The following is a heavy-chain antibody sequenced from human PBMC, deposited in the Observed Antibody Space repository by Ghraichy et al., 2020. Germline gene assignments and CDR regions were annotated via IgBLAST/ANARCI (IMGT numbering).Heavy chain of an antibody. CDR1: GGSISSSNW. D-gene: IGHD3-22*01. J-gene: IGHJ4*02. Sequence: SETLSLTCAVSGGSISSSNWWSWVRQPPGKGLEWIGEIYHSGSTNYNPSLKSRVTISVDKSKNQFSLKLSSVTAADTAVYYCACTYYYDSSGYYRPEAYFDYWGQGTLVTVSS. V-gene: IGHV4-4*02. CDR3: ACTYYYDSSGYYRPEAYFDY. CDR2: IYHSGST.